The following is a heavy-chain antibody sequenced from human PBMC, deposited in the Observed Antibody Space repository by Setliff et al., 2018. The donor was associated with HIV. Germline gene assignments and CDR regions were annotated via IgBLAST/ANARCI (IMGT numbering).Heavy chain of an antibody. Sequence: PGESLKISCKGSGYSFTSYWIGWVRQMPGKGLEWMGIIYPGDSDTRYSPSFQGQVTISADKSISTAYLQWSSLKASDTAMYYCARLASSGWTNYYYYGMDVWGQGTTVTVSS. J-gene: IGHJ6*02. D-gene: IGHD6-19*01. CDR1: GYSFTSYW. V-gene: IGHV5-51*01. CDR2: IYPGDSDT. CDR3: ARLASSGWTNYYYYGMDV.